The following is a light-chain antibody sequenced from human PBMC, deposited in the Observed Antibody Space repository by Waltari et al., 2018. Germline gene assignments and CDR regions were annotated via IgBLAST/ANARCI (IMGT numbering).Light chain of an antibody. CDR1: QSVRSF. V-gene: IGKV3-11*01. J-gene: IGKJ4*01. CDR3: QQRINWPLT. CDR2: DAS. Sequence: IVLPQSPTTLSLSPGESATLSCRASQSVRSFLAWYQQKPGQAPRLLIHDASNMATGVPVRFSGSGSGTDFTLTISILEPEDFAVDYCQQRINWPLTFGGGTKVEIK.